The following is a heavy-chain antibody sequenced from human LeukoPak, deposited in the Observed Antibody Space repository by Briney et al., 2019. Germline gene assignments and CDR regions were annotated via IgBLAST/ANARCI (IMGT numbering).Heavy chain of an antibody. CDR3: AKDQVAAHPPIY. V-gene: IGHV3-23*01. CDR1: GFTFSSYA. Sequence: GGSLRLSCAASGFTFSSYAMSWVRQAPGKGLEWVSAISGSGGSTYYADSVKGRFTISRDNSKKSLYLQMNSLRAEDTAVYYCAKDQVAAHPPIYWGQGTVVTVSS. J-gene: IGHJ4*02. CDR2: ISGSGGST. D-gene: IGHD6-6*01.